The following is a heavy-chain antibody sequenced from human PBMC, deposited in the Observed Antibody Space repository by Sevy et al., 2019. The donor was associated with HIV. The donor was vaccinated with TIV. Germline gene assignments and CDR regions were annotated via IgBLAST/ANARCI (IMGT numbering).Heavy chain of an antibody. D-gene: IGHD2-15*01. CDR2: ISSSSSTI. CDR3: ARESKWAVVTDFDY. J-gene: IGHJ4*02. Sequence: GGSLRLSCAASGFTFSSYSMNWVRQAPGKGLEWVSYISSSSSTIYYADSVKGRFTISRDKAKNSLYLQMNGLRDEDTAVYYCARESKWAVVTDFDYWGQGTLVTVSS. V-gene: IGHV3-48*02. CDR1: GFTFSSYS.